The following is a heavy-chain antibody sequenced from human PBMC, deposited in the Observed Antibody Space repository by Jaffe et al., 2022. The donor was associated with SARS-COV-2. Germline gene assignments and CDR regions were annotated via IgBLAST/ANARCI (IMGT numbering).Heavy chain of an antibody. CDR3: ARDLMWEPTEYFEH. D-gene: IGHD1-26*01. CDR1: GFSFSDYA. V-gene: IGHV3-23*01. Sequence: EVQLLESGGGLVQPGGSLRLSCAADGFSFSDYAMAWVRQAPGKGLEWVSGISGSGGRTQYADAVKGRFSISRDNSKNTLYLQMNTVGAEDTAVYFCARDLMWEPTEYFEHWGQGTLVTVSS. CDR2: ISGSGGRT. J-gene: IGHJ1*01.